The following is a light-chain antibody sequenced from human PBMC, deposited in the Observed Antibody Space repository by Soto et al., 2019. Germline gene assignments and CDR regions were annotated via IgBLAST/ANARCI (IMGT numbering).Light chain of an antibody. V-gene: IGLV1-47*01. Sequence: QSALAQPPSASGTPGQSLTISCSGGYSNIGSHYVYWYQHFPGTAPRLLIFRDGQRPSGVPVRFFGSKSDTSASLAITGRRSEDEAHYYCAVWDNSMTAWVFGGGTQRTVL. CDR1: YSNIGSHY. CDR3: AVWDNSMTAWV. CDR2: RDG. J-gene: IGLJ3*02.